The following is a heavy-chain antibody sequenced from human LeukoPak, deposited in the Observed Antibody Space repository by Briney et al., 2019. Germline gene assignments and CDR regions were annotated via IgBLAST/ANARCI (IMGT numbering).Heavy chain of an antibody. D-gene: IGHD2-21*01. CDR3: ANVVGGY. CDR2: ITKSGGST. Sequence: QPGGSLRLSCAVAGITFTTIDVSWVRLAPGKGLEWVSTITKSGGSTYYADSVEGLFTISRDNSKGTLYLQMNSLRAEDTAVYYCANVVGGYWGQGALVTVSS. CDR1: GITFTTID. J-gene: IGHJ4*02. V-gene: IGHV3-23*01.